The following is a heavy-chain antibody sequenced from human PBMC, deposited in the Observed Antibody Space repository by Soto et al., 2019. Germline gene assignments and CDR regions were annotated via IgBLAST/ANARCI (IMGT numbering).Heavy chain of an antibody. CDR1: GFTVSSNY. CDR3: ARGGINPS. Sequence: HPGGSLRLSCAASGFTVSSNYMSWVRQAQGKGLEWVSVIYSGGNTYYADSVKGRFTISRDNSKNTLYLQVNSLRAEDTAVYYCARGGINPSWGQGTLVTVSS. J-gene: IGHJ5*02. V-gene: IGHV3-53*01. D-gene: IGHD2-21*01. CDR2: IYSGGNT.